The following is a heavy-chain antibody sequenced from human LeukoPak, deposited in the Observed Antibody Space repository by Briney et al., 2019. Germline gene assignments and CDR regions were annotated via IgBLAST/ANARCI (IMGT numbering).Heavy chain of an antibody. CDR3: ARVGRWGSWFYFDI. CDR1: GFTFRNYF. V-gene: IGHV3-7*01. Sequence: GGSLRLSCEVSGFTFRNYFMRWVRRAPGKGLEGVANIKQEGSEGYYVDAVKGRSTISRDNIKNLVFLQMDNLRADDTAVYYCARVGRWGSWFYFDIWGLGTLVTVSS. J-gene: IGHJ4*02. D-gene: IGHD6-13*01. CDR2: IKQEGSEG.